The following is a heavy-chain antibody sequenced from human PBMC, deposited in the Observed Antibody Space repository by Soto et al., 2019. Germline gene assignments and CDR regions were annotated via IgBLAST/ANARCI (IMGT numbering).Heavy chain of an antibody. V-gene: IGHV3-23*01. D-gene: IGHD2-15*01. CDR1: GFTFTSYA. CDR2: ISGNGGST. CDR3: GRDLYAGYCSGGSCSSGFEY. Sequence: EVQLLESGGGLVQPGGSLRLSCAASGFTFTSYAMSWVRQAPGKGLEWVSGISGNGGSTYYADSVKGRFTISRDNSKNTVYLQMNSLRAEDTALYHCGRDLYAGYCSGGSCSSGFEYWGQGTLVTVSS. J-gene: IGHJ4*02.